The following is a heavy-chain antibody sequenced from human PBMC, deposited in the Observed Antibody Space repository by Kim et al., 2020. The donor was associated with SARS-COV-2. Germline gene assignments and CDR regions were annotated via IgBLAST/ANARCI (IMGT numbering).Heavy chain of an antibody. V-gene: IGHV3-48*02. CDR3: ARVGRKRYYYYYMDV. Sequence: DSVKGRFSISRDNAKNSLYLQMNSLRDEDTSVYYCARVGRKRYYYYYMDVWGKGTTVTVSS. J-gene: IGHJ6*03.